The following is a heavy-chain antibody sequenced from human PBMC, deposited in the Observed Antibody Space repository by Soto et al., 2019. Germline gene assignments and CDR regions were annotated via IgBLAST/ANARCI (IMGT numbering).Heavy chain of an antibody. CDR3: ARDEGGYDILTGYYKAHHFDY. D-gene: IGHD3-9*01. V-gene: IGHV1-18*01. Sequence: ASVKVSCKASGYTFTHFYITWVRQAPGQGLEWMGAISPHNFNTNYAQKFRGRVTLTTEKSTNTAYMDLRNLTSDDTAVYYCARDEGGYDILTGYYKAHHFDYWGQGGPVNLSS. CDR2: ISPHNFNT. CDR1: GYTFTHFY. J-gene: IGHJ4*02.